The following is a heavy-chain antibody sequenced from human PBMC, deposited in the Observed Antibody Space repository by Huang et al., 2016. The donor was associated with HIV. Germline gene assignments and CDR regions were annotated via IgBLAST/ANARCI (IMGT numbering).Heavy chain of an antibody. CDR3: ASGPHSARTLDF. V-gene: IGHV4-34*01. D-gene: IGHD6-6*01. CDR1: GGYFTGYY. CDR2: IDHSGST. J-gene: IGHJ4*02. Sequence: QVQLQQWGAGLLKPSETLSLTCAVYGGYFTGYYWSWFRQPPGQGLEWIGEIDHSGSTNDNPSLKSRVTMSVDTSKNQFSRKLISVTAADTAMYYWASGPHSARTLDFWGQGTLVTVSS.